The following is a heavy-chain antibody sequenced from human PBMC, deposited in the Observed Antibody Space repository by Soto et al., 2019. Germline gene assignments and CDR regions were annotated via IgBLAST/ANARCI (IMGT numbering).Heavy chain of an antibody. J-gene: IGHJ4*02. CDR3: ARRAVTTYHFFDY. V-gene: IGHV3-21*06. D-gene: IGHD4-17*01. CDR1: GFTFSSFD. Sequence: GGSLRLSCATSGFTFSSFDMDWVRQAPGKGLEWVSSIHRASTYIYYADSVRGRFTISRDNAKSSLYPQMNSLTVEDTAVYYCARRAVTTYHFFDYWGQGALVTVSS. CDR2: IHRASTYI.